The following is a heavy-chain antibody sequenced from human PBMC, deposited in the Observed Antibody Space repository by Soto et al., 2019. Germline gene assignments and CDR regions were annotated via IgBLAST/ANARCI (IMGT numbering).Heavy chain of an antibody. J-gene: IGHJ6*02. CDR2: IKHDGSEK. V-gene: IGHV3-7*01. CDR3: ARQGGRRTYYYYYGMDV. Sequence: EVQLVESGGGLVQPGGSLRLSCTASGCTISSYWMSWVRQAPGKGLEWVPNIKHDGSEKNYVDSVKGRFTISTDNAKNSVFLQMNSLRAEDTAVYYCARQGGRRTYYYYYGMDVWGQGTTVTVSS. D-gene: IGHD3-16*01. CDR1: GCTISSYW.